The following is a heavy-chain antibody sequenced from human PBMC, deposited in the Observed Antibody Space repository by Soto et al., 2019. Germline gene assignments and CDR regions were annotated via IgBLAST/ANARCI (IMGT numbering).Heavy chain of an antibody. CDR1: GYTFTSND. J-gene: IGHJ5*02. D-gene: IGHD2-8*02. Sequence: QVLLVQSGAEVKKPGASVKVSCKASGYTFTSNDIYWVRQAPGQGLEWVGWMNPKSGDTGYAQKFQDRLIMTRDTSITTAYRELTSLTSEDTAVYYCARGRPGGGVKRSWFDPWGQGTLVTVSS. CDR2: MNPKSGDT. CDR3: ARGRPGGGVKRSWFDP. V-gene: IGHV1-8*01.